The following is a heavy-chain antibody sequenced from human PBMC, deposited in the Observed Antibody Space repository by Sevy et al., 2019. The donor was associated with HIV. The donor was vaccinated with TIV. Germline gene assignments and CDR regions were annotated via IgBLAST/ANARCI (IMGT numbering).Heavy chain of an antibody. J-gene: IGHJ3*02. CDR1: GDSISSYA. D-gene: IGHD5-18*01. V-gene: IGHV1-69*13. Sequence: SVKVSCKPSGDSISSYAISWVRQAPGQGLEWMGGIVPVFGTTNYAQKFQGRVMITADESTNTGYMELSSLRSEDTAIYYCARGGYSYGYQAFQIWGQGTMVTVSS. CDR3: ARGGYSYGYQAFQI. CDR2: IVPVFGTT.